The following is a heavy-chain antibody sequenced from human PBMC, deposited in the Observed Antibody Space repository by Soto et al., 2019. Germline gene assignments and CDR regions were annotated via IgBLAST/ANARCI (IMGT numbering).Heavy chain of an antibody. V-gene: IGHV4-59*01. Sequence: SETLSLTCTVSGGSISGYYWSWIRQPPGKRLEWIGYINYSGSTNYNPSLKSRVTISVDTSKKQFSLKLGSVTAADTAVYYCALAAAGTGLFDYWGQGTLVTVSS. CDR2: INYSGST. CDR1: GGSISGYY. CDR3: ALAAAGTGLFDY. D-gene: IGHD6-13*01. J-gene: IGHJ4*02.